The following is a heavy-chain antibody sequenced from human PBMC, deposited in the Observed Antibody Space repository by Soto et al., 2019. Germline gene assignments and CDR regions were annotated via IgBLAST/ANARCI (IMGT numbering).Heavy chain of an antibody. CDR3: ARHVPAAGYYYGMDV. CDR1: GGTFSSYA. J-gene: IGHJ6*02. V-gene: IGHV1-69*12. Sequence: QVQLVQSGAEVKKPGSSVKVSCKASGGTFSSYAISWVRQAPGQGLEWMGGIIPIFGTANYAQKFQGRVTITADEATSTSYMELRSLRSEDPAVYYCARHVPAAGYYYGMDVWGQGTTVTVSS. CDR2: IIPIFGTA. D-gene: IGHD2-2*01.